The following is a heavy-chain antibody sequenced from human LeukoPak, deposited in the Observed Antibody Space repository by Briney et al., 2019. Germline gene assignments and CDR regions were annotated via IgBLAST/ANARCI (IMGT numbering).Heavy chain of an antibody. J-gene: IGHJ2*01. CDR2: IYYSGST. CDR3: ARRFPWYFDL. CDR1: SGSISKYY. Sequence: PSETLSLTCTVSSGSISKYYWSWIRQSPGKGLEWIGYIYYSGSTTYNPSLKSRVTMSVDMSENQLSLKLSSVTAADTAVYYCARRFPWYFDLWGRGTLVTVSS. V-gene: IGHV4-59*12.